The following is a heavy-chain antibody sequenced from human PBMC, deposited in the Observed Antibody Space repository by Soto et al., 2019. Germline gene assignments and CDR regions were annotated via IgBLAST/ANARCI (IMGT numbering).Heavy chain of an antibody. Sequence: PGWSLRLSCASSVFTFITYAMTWVRQAPGRGLEWVSTILHDETPFYTDSVKGRFTTSRDNVRGTLYLQMNGLRVEDAALYFCAKDLFPTSGQRFFFESWGQGSLVTVSS. CDR2: ILHDETP. J-gene: IGHJ4*02. V-gene: IGHV3-23*01. D-gene: IGHD2-21*01. CDR1: VFTFITYA. CDR3: AKDLFPTSGQRFFFES.